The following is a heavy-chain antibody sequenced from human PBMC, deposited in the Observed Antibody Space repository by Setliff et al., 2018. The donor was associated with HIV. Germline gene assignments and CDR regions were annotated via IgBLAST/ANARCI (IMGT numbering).Heavy chain of an antibody. V-gene: IGHV1-18*01. CDR1: GYTFTNYG. CDR2: FSVYSGHT. Sequence: ASVKVSCKASGYTFTNYGISWVRQAPGQGLEWMGWFSVYSGHTNYAQKLQGRVTMTTDTSTSTAYMELRSLRSDDTAVYYCARDHGGATFYYYMDVWGKGTTVTVSS. J-gene: IGHJ6*03. D-gene: IGHD3-16*01. CDR3: ARDHGGATFYYYMDV.